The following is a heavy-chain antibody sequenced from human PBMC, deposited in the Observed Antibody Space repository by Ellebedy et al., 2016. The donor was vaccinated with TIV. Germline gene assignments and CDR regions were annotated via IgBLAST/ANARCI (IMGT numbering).Heavy chain of an antibody. CDR2: RWYDGSNK. V-gene: IGHV3-33*06. Sequence: GESLKISCSASGFTFGEYNKSWVRQATGKVVEWGAVRWYDGSNKYYADSVKRRFTISRDNYKNTLYLQMNSRRAEDTAVYYCAKEGLVVVAATGYNWFDPWGQGTLVTVSS. CDR3: AKEGLVVVAATGYNWFDP. CDR1: GFTFGEYN. J-gene: IGHJ5*02. D-gene: IGHD2-15*01.